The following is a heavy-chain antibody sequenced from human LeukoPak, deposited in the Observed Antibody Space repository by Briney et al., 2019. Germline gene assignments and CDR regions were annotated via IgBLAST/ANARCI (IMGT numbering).Heavy chain of an antibody. CDR1: GGSISSYY. J-gene: IGHJ6*02. CDR3: ARVAIFGVVKYYGMDV. CDR2: IYYSGST. Sequence: MPSETLSLTCTVSGGSISSYYWSWIRQPPGKGLEWIGYIYYSGSTNYNPSLKSRVTISVDTSKNQFSLKLSSVTAADTAVYYCARVAIFGVVKYYGMDVWGQGTTVTVSS. D-gene: IGHD3-3*01. V-gene: IGHV4-59*01.